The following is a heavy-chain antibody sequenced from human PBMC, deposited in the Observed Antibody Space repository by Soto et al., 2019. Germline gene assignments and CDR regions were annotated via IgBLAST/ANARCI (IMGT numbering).Heavy chain of an antibody. V-gene: IGHV1-18*01. J-gene: IGHJ5*02. Sequence: ASVKVSCKTSGYTFSNYGISWVRQAPGQGLEWMGWISAYNGNTNYAQKLQGRVTMTTDTSTSTAYMELRSLRSDDTAVYYCAREPVAASGKWFDPWGQGTRVTVS. D-gene: IGHD6-19*01. CDR1: GYTFSNYG. CDR2: ISAYNGNT. CDR3: AREPVAASGKWFDP.